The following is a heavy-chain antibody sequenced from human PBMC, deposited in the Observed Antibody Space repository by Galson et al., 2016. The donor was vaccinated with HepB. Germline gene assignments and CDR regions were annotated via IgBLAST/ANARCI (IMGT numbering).Heavy chain of an antibody. CDR1: GYTFANYA. D-gene: IGHD2-2*01. J-gene: IGHJ6*02. CDR3: ARRVVTDAQPAPAGWAWGLDV. V-gene: IGHV1-3*01. Sequence: SVKVSCKASGYTFANYAIHWVRQAPGQRLEWMGCIKAGNGDTKYSQKFQGRVTITTDTSASTAYMELSSLRSEDMATYYCARRVVTDAQPAPAGWAWGLDVWGQGTTVTVSS. CDR2: IKAGNGDT.